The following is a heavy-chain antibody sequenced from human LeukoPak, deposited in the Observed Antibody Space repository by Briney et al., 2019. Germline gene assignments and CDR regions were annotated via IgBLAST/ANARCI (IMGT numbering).Heavy chain of an antibody. J-gene: IGHJ4*02. V-gene: IGHV3-53*01. Sequence: PGGSLRLSCAASGFTVSSNYMSWVRQAPGKGLEWVSVIYSGGSTYYADSVKGRFTISTDNSKNTLYLQMNSLRAEDPAVYYCASLGDYYDSSGYYYWGQGTLVTVSS. CDR2: IYSGGST. CDR3: ASLGDYYDSSGYYY. CDR1: GFTVSSNY. D-gene: IGHD3-22*01.